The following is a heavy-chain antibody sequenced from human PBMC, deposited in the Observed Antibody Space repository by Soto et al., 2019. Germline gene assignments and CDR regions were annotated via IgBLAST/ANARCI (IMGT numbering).Heavy chain of an antibody. CDR1: GGSISSYY. V-gene: IGHV4-59*01. J-gene: IGHJ6*02. D-gene: IGHD5-12*01. CDR2: IYYSGST. Sequence: SETLSLTCTVSGGSISSYYWSWIRQPPGKGLEWIGYIYYSGSTNYNPSLKSRVTISVDTSKNQFSLKLSSVTAADTAVYYCARDYSGYAEVDYYYYYGMDVWGQGTTVTVSS. CDR3: ARDYSGYAEVDYYYYYGMDV.